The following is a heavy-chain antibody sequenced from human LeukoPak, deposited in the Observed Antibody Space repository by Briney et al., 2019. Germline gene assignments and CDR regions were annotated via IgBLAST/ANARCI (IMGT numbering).Heavy chain of an antibody. CDR3: AKSIEGSGSYYNSYFDY. V-gene: IGHV3-9*01. CDR2: ISWNSGTI. CDR1: GFSFDDYA. J-gene: IGHJ4*02. D-gene: IGHD3-10*01. Sequence: GRSLRLSCVASGFSFDDYAMHWVRQAPGKGLEWVSGISWNSGTIGYADSVKGRLTISRDNAKNSLYLQMNSLRAEDTALYYCAKSIEGSGSYYNSYFDYWGQGTLVTVSS.